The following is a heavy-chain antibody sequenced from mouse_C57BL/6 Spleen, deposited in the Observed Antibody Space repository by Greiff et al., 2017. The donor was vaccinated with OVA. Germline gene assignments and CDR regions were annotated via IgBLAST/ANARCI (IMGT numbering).Heavy chain of an antibody. J-gene: IGHJ4*01. CDR3: ARRGPTGAMDY. V-gene: IGHV1-85*01. CDR1: GYTFTSYD. CDR2: IYPRDGST. D-gene: IGHD2-10*01. Sequence: VKLMESGPELVKPGASVKLSCKASGYTFTSYDINWVKQRPGQGLEWIGWIYPRDGSTKYNEKFKGKATLTVDTSSSTAYMELHSLTSEDSAVYFCARRGPTGAMDYWGQGTSVTVSS.